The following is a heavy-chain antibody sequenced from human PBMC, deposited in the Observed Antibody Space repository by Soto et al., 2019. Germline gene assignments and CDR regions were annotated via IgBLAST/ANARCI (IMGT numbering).Heavy chain of an antibody. D-gene: IGHD3-22*01. CDR1: DGSISSGDYY. CDR2: IYYSGST. CDR3: ARTYYYDTRYFDY. V-gene: IGHV4-30-4*01. J-gene: IGHJ4*02. Sequence: PSETLSLTCTVSDGSISSGDYYWSWIRQPPGKGLEWIGYIYYSGSTYYNPSLKSRVTISVDTSKNQFSLKLSSVTAADTAVYYCARTYYYDTRYFDYWGQGTLVTVSS.